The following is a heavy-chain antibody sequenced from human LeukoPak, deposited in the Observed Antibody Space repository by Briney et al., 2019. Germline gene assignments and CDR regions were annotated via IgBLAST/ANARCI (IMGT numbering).Heavy chain of an antibody. Sequence: ASVKVSCKASGYTFTSYDINWVRQATGRGLEWMGWMNPSSGNTGYAQKFQGRVTMTRNTSISTAYMELSSLRSDDTAVYYCASPRGYYDSSGYYYMNAFDIWGQGTMVTVSS. CDR2: MNPSSGNT. J-gene: IGHJ3*02. V-gene: IGHV1-8*01. CDR1: GYTFTSYD. CDR3: ASPRGYYDSSGYYYMNAFDI. D-gene: IGHD3-22*01.